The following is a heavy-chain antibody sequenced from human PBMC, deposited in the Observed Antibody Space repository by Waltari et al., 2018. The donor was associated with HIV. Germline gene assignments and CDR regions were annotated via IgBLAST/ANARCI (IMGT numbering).Heavy chain of an antibody. Sequence: QVQLVQSGAEVKKPGSSVKVSCKASGGTFSSYAISWVRQAPGQGLEGMGAINPILGKAKYAQKFQGRVTITADESTSTAYMELSSLRSEAPAVYYCARHRGEYSNLLRNEYWGQGTLVTVSS. J-gene: IGHJ4*02. CDR2: INPILGKA. D-gene: IGHD4-4*01. V-gene: IGHV1-69*01. CDR1: GGTFSSYA. CDR3: ARHRGEYSNLLRNEY.